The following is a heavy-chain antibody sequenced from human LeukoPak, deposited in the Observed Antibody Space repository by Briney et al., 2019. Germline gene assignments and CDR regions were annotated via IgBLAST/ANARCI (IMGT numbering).Heavy chain of an antibody. CDR2: ISGSGGST. J-gene: IGHJ4*02. V-gene: IGHV3-23*01. CDR1: GFTFSSCA. Sequence: PGGSLRLSCAASGFTFSSCAMSWVRQAPGKGLEWVSAISGSGGSTYYADSVKGRFTISRDNSKNTLYLQMNSQRAEDTAVYYCAKGQFKGAYDSSGSHFDYWGQGTLVTVSS. CDR3: AKGQFKGAYDSSGSHFDY. D-gene: IGHD3-22*01.